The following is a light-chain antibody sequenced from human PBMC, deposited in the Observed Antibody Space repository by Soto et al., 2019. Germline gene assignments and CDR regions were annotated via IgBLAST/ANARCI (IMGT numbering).Light chain of an antibody. V-gene: IGKV3-11*01. CDR1: QSIANS. CDR2: DAS. Sequence: EVVLTQSPGTLSLSPGERASLSFRASQSIANSLAWYQQKPGQAPRLLIHDASHRAAGIPARFSGSGFGTDFTLTISSLEPEDAAVYYCQQRSNWPPITFGQGTRLEI. J-gene: IGKJ5*01. CDR3: QQRSNWPPIT.